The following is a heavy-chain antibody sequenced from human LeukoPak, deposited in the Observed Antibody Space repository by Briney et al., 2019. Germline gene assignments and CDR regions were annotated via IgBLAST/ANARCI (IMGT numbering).Heavy chain of an antibody. J-gene: IGHJ4*02. CDR3: ARAGRQLGQPFDY. D-gene: IGHD6-6*01. CDR2: IGSSSTYI. CDR1: GFTFSSYT. V-gene: IGHV3-21*01. Sequence: WGSLRLSCAASGFTFSSYTMNGVRQAPGKGLEWVSSIGSSSTYIYYADSVKGRFIISRDNAKNSLFLQMNSLRAEDTAVYYRARAGRQLGQPFDYWGQGTLVTVSS.